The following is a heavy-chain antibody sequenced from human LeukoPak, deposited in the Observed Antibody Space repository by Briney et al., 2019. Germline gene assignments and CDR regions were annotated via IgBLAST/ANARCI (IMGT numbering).Heavy chain of an antibody. J-gene: IGHJ3*02. CDR3: ANPRRDGCNLNAFDI. CDR2: ISGSGGST. D-gene: IGHD5-24*01. CDR1: GFTFSSYA. V-gene: IGHV3-23*01. Sequence: GGSLRLSCAASGFTFSSYAMSWVRQAPGKGLEWVSAISGSGGSTYYADSVKGRFTISRDNSKNTLYLQMNSLRAEDTAVYYCANPRRDGCNLNAFDIWGQGTMVTVSS.